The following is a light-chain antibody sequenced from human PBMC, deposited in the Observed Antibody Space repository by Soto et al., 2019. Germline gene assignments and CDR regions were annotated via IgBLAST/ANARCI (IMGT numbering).Light chain of an antibody. J-gene: IGLJ1*01. CDR1: SSDVGGYNY. CDR2: DVS. Sequence: QCALAQPRSVSGSPGQSVTISCTRTSSDVGGYNYVSWYQQHPGKAPKLMIYDVSKRPSGVPDRFSGSKSGNTASLTISGLQAEDEADYYCCSYAGSPYVFGTGTKVTVL. CDR3: CSYAGSPYV. V-gene: IGLV2-11*01.